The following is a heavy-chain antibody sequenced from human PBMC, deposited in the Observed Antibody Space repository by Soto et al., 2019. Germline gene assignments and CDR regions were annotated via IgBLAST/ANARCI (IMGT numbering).Heavy chain of an antibody. J-gene: IGHJ4*02. Sequence: SETLSVTCGVSGDSINSSHWWNWVRQPPGKGLEWIGQISHSGSTNYNPSLTSRVTISVDKSKNHFSLKLTSVTAADTAVYYCERDSRAAAGNRRYYFDYWGQGTLVTVSS. CDR3: ERDSRAAAGNRRYYFDY. D-gene: IGHD6-13*01. V-gene: IGHV4-4*02. CDR2: ISHSGST. CDR1: GDSINSSHW.